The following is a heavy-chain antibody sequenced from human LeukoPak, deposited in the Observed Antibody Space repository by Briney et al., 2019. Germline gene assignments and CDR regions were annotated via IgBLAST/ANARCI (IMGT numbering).Heavy chain of an antibody. Sequence: GGSLRLSCAASGFTFSSYAMSWFRQAPGKGLEWVSAISGSGGSTYYADSVKGRFTISRDNSKNTLYLQMNSLRAEDTAVYYCAKAPSGYDWSPFDYWGQGTLVTVSS. D-gene: IGHD5-12*01. J-gene: IGHJ4*02. CDR1: GFTFSSYA. V-gene: IGHV3-23*01. CDR3: AKAPSGYDWSPFDY. CDR2: ISGSGGST.